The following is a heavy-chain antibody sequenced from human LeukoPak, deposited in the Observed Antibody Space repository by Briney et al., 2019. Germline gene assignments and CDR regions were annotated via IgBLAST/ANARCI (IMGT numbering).Heavy chain of an antibody. J-gene: IGHJ5*02. CDR3: ARMGLDYGDYVEDWFDP. CDR1: GFTFSDYY. D-gene: IGHD4-17*01. CDR2: ISSSGSTI. V-gene: IGHV3-11*01. Sequence: GGSLRLSCAASGFTFSDYYMSWIRRAPGKGLEWVSYISSSGSTIYYADSVKGRFTISRDNAKNSLYLQMNSLRAEDTAVYYCARMGLDYGDYVEDWFDPWGQGTLVTVSS.